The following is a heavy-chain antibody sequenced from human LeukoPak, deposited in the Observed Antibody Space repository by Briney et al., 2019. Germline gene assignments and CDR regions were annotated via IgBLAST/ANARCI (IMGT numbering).Heavy chain of an antibody. Sequence: PSETLSLTCTVSGGSISSSSYCWGWIRQPPGKGLEWIGSIYYSGSTYYNPSLKSRVTISVDTSKNQFSLKLSSVTAADTAVYYCARDLSAVASYSDYWGQGTLVTVSS. CDR2: IYYSGST. CDR3: ARDLSAVASYSDY. CDR1: GGSISSSSYC. J-gene: IGHJ4*02. D-gene: IGHD6-19*01. V-gene: IGHV4-39*07.